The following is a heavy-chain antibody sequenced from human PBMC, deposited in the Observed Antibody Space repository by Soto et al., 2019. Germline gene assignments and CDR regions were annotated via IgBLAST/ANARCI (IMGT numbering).Heavy chain of an antibody. CDR1: GFTFSNYA. D-gene: IGHD1-26*01. V-gene: IGHV3-23*05. CDR2: IYSSGSNT. CDR3: ARDLTTYYY. J-gene: IGHJ4*02. Sequence: EVQLLESGGDLVQPGGSLRLSCEASGFTFSNYAMTWVRQAPGMGLEWVLSIYSSGSNTYYADSVKGRFTISRDNSKGTLYLQMNSLRAEDTAVYYCARDLTTYYYWGQGTLVTVSS.